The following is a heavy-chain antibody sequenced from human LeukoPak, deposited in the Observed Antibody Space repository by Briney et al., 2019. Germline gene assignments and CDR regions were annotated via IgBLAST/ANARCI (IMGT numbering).Heavy chain of an antibody. CDR1: GFTFSSYG. J-gene: IGHJ6*03. CDR2: ISGSGGSI. Sequence: GGSLRLSCAASGFTFSSYGMTWVRQAPGKGLEWVSGISGSGGSIYYADSVKGRFTISRDNSKNTLYLQMNSLRAEDTAVYYCAKDSFVGCSSTSCYPIYYYYYMDVWGKGTTVTVSS. D-gene: IGHD2-2*01. CDR3: AKDSFVGCSSTSCYPIYYYYYMDV. V-gene: IGHV3-23*01.